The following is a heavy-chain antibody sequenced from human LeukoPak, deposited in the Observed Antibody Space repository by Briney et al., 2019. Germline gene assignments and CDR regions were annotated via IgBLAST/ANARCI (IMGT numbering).Heavy chain of an antibody. CDR3: ARQDYDSSGYYSPFDY. CDR1: GGSFSGYY. V-gene: IGHV4-34*01. D-gene: IGHD3-22*01. Sequence: SETLSLTCAVYGGSFSGYYWSWIRQPPGKGLEWIGEINHSGSTNYNPSLKSRVTISVDTSKNQFSLKLSSVTAADTAVYYCARQDYDSSGYYSPFDYWGQGTLVTVSS. J-gene: IGHJ4*02. CDR2: INHSGST.